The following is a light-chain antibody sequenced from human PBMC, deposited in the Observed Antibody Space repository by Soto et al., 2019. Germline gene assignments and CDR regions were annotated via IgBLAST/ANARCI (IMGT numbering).Light chain of an antibody. CDR1: QSISSW. Sequence: DIQMTQSPSSVSASVGDRVTITCRASQSISSWLAWYQQKPGEAPELLIYLASTLQSGVPSRFSGSGSGTDFTLTISSLQPEDFATYYCQQANSFPWTFGQGTKVEVK. CDR3: QQANSFPWT. J-gene: IGKJ1*01. V-gene: IGKV1-12*01. CDR2: LAS.